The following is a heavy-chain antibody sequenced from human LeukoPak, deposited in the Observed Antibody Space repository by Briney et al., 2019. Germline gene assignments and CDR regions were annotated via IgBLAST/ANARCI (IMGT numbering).Heavy chain of an antibody. J-gene: IGHJ5*02. CDR3: AKDGAVAENWFDP. CDR1: GFTFSSYT. V-gene: IGHV3-30-3*01. CDR2: ISFDGSNK. D-gene: IGHD6-19*01. Sequence: GGSLRLSCAASGFTFSSYTIHWVRQAPGKGLERVAVISFDGSNKYYADSVKGRFSISRDNSKNTLYLQMNSLRAEDTAVYYCAKDGAVAENWFDPWGQGTLVTVSS.